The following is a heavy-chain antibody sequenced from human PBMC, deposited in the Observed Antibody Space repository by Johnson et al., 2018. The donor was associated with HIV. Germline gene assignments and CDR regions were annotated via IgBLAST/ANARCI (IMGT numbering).Heavy chain of an antibody. D-gene: IGHD5-24*01. Sequence: VQLVESGGSVVRPGGSLRLSCVASGFTFDDFALTWVRQAPGKGLEWVSGISGSGGSTYYADSVKGRFTISRDNSKNSLYLQMNSLRTEDTALYYCAKDQEWLQLNWGSQDIWGQGTMVTVSS. CDR2: ISGSGGST. CDR1: GFTFDDFA. V-gene: IGHV3-43*02. J-gene: IGHJ3*02. CDR3: AKDQEWLQLNWGSQDI.